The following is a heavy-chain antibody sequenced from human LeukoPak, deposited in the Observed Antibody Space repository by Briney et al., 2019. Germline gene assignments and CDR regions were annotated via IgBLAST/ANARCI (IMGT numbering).Heavy chain of an antibody. CDR1: GGSISSGGYY. D-gene: IGHD6-19*01. Sequence: SETLSLTCTVSGGSISSGGYYWSWIRQHPGKGLEWIGYIYYSGSTYYNPSLKSRLTISVDTSKNQFSLKLSSVTAADTAVYYCARGIVAGSPFDYWGQGTLVTVSS. V-gene: IGHV4-31*03. CDR3: ARGIVAGSPFDY. J-gene: IGHJ4*02. CDR2: IYYSGST.